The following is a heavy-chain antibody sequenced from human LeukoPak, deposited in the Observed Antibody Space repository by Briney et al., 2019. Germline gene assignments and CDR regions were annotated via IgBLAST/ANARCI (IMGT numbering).Heavy chain of an antibody. CDR2: IKGDGSYK. Sequence: GGSLRLSCAASGFSFSNYWMSWVRQAPGKGLEWVANIKGDGSYKYYVDSVKGRFTISRDNAKSSVYLQMNTLRAEDTAVYYCATSADSSGNDWGQGTLVTVSS. J-gene: IGHJ4*02. D-gene: IGHD3-22*01. CDR1: GFSFSNYW. V-gene: IGHV3-7*03. CDR3: ATSADSSGND.